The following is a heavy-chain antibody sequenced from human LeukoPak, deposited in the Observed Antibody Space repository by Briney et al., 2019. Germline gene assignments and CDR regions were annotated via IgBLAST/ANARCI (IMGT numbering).Heavy chain of an antibody. CDR2: ITSSSSYI. D-gene: IGHD6-19*01. CDR1: GFTFSSYT. Sequence: GGSLRLSCAASGFTFSSYTMNWVRQAPGKGLEWVSSITSSSSYIYYADSVKGRFTISRDNAKNSLCLQMNSLRAEDTAVYYCAREKYSSGWYYFDYWGQGTLVTVSS. V-gene: IGHV3-21*01. CDR3: AREKYSSGWYYFDY. J-gene: IGHJ4*02.